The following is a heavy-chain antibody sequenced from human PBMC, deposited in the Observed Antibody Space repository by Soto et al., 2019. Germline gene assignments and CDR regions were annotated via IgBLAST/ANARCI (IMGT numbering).Heavy chain of an antibody. D-gene: IGHD3-22*01. V-gene: IGHV1-2*04. CDR2: INPNSGGT. CDR1: GYTFTGYY. Sequence: QVQLVQSGAEVKKPGASVKVSCKASGYTFTGYYMHWVRQAPGQGLEWMGWINPNSGGTNYAQKFQGWVTMTRDTSISTAYMELSRLRSDDTAVYYCARGAAYYYDSCGYYPQYWYFDLWGRGTLVTVSS. CDR3: ARGAAYYYDSCGYYPQYWYFDL. J-gene: IGHJ2*01.